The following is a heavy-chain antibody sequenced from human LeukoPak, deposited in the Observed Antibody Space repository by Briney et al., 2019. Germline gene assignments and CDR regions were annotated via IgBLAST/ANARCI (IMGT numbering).Heavy chain of an antibody. CDR3: ARAQSKSLYYYDSSGYLDY. V-gene: IGHV4-39*07. D-gene: IGHD3-22*01. CDR1: GGSISSSSYY. Sequence: SETLSLTCTVSGGSISSSSYYWGWIRQPPGKGLEWIGSIYHSGSTYYNPSLKSRVTISVDTSKNQFSLKLSSVTAADTAVYYCARAQSKSLYYYDSSGYLDYWGQGILVTVSS. J-gene: IGHJ4*02. CDR2: IYHSGST.